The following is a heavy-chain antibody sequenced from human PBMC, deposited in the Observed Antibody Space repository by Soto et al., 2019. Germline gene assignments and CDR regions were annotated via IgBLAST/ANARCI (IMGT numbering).Heavy chain of an antibody. CDR3: ARVRYYYDSSGYYPGGFDY. CDR1: GYTFTSYG. CDR2: ISAYNGNT. V-gene: IGHV1-18*01. J-gene: IGHJ4*02. D-gene: IGHD3-22*01. Sequence: ASVKVSCKASGYTFTSYGISWVRQAPGQRLEWMGWISAYNGNTNYAQKLQGRVTMTTDTTTSTTYMELRSLRSDDTAVYYCARVRYYYDSSGYYPGGFDYWGQGTLVTVSS.